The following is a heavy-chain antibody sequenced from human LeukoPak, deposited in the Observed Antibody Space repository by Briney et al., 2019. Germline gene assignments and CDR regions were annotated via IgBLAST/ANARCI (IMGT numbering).Heavy chain of an antibody. CDR2: ISGSGGST. Sequence: GGSLRLSCAASGFTFSSYAMSWVRQAPGKGLEWVSAISGSGGSTYYADFVKGRFAISRDNSKNTLYLQMNSLRAEDTAVYYCAKASYYDYVWGSYPSDYWGQGTLVTVSS. V-gene: IGHV3-23*01. CDR3: AKASYYDYVWGSYPSDY. J-gene: IGHJ4*02. CDR1: GFTFSSYA. D-gene: IGHD3-16*02.